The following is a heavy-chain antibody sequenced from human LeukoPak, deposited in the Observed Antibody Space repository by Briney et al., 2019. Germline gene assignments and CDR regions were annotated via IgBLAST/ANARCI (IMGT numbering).Heavy chain of an antibody. CDR3: VRGSYYDFWSGYLYYVDY. CDR2: IKQDGSEK. D-gene: IGHD3-3*01. Sequence: GRSLRLSCAASGFTFSSYWMSWVRQAPGKGLEWVANIKQDGSEKYYVDSVKGRLTISRDNAKNSLYLQMNSLRAEDPAVYYCVRGSYYDFWSGYLYYVDYWGQG. CDR1: GFTFSSYW. V-gene: IGHV3-7*01. J-gene: IGHJ4*02.